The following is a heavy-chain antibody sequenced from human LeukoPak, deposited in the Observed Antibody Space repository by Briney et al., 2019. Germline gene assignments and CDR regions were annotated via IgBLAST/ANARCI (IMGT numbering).Heavy chain of an antibody. CDR3: ARGVGYCSGGRCYFDY. CDR2: IYYTGST. D-gene: IGHD2-15*01. J-gene: IGHJ4*01. CDR1: GGSISSDGYY. V-gene: IGHV4-31*03. Sequence: SETLSLTCTVSGGSISSDGYYWSWIRHHPGTGLEWLGYIYYTGSTYYKPSLKSRLSMSVDTSANQFSLNLSSVTAADTAVYHCARGVGYCSGGRCYFDYWGHGTLVIVSS.